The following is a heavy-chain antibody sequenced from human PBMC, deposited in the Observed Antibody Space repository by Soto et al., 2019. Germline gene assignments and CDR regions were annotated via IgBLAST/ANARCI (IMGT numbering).Heavy chain of an antibody. D-gene: IGHD2-21*01. CDR2: IIPILGIA. V-gene: IGHV1-69*02. CDR3: AGPNPQRRSGFLFDY. Sequence: QVQLVQSGAEVKKPGSSVKVSCKASGGTFSSYTISWVRQAPGQGLEWMGRIIPILGIANYAQKFQGRVTITSDKSTSTAYMELSSLRSEDTAVYYCAGPNPQRRSGFLFDYWGQGTLVTVSS. J-gene: IGHJ4*02. CDR1: GGTFSSYT.